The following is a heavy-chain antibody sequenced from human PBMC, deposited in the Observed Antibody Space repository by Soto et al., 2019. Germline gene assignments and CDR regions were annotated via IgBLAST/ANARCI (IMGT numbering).Heavy chain of an antibody. V-gene: IGHV3-23*01. CDR2: ISNTGGGT. CDR3: SKRSSYECVR. D-gene: IGHD3-16*01. CDR1: GFTFSTYA. J-gene: IGHJ4*02. Sequence: EVQVLESGGGLVQPGRSLRLSCAASGFTFSTYAMNWVRQAPGKGLEWVSSISNTGGGTFYADSVEGRFTISRDNSKNTLDLQMNCWGAEDTAVYYCSKRSSYECVRWGQGSVVPVTS.